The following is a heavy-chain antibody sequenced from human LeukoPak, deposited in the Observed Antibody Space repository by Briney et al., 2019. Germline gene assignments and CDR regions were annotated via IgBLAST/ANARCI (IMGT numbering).Heavy chain of an antibody. CDR3: ARHRLTAMEKFDY. J-gene: IGHJ4*02. CDR2: INHSGST. CDR1: GGSFSGYY. Sequence: SETLSLTCAVYGGSFSGYYWSWIRQPPGKGLEWIGEINHSGSTNYNPSLKSRVTISVDTSKNQFSLKLSSVTAADTAVYYCARHRLTAMEKFDYWGQGTLVTVSS. D-gene: IGHD5-18*01. V-gene: IGHV4-34*01.